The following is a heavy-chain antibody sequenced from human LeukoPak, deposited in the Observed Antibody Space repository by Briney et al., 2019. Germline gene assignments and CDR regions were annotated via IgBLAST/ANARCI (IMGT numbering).Heavy chain of an antibody. CDR2: IYYSGST. CDR1: GGSISSYY. J-gene: IGHJ4*02. CDR3: ARMPMVRGVPFDY. Sequence: EASETLSLTCTVSGGSISSYYWSWIRQPSGKGLEWIGYIYYSGSTNYNPSLKSRVTISVDTSKNQFSLKLSSVTAADTAVYYCARMPMVRGVPFDYWGQGTLVTVSS. V-gene: IGHV4-59*01. D-gene: IGHD3-10*01.